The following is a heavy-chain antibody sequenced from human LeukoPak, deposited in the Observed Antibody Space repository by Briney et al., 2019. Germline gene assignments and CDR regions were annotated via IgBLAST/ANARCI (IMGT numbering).Heavy chain of an antibody. CDR2: IYHSGST. J-gene: IGHJ4*02. V-gene: IGHV4-38-2*02. CDR3: ARGESNDYVWGSYRYPYFDY. CDR1: GYSISSGYY. Sequence: SETLSLTCTVSGYSISSGYYWGWIRQPPGKGLEWIGNIYHSGSTYYNPSLKSRVTISVDTSKNQFSLKLSSVSAAGTAVYYCARGESNDYVWGSYRYPYFDYWGQGTLVTVSS. D-gene: IGHD3-16*02.